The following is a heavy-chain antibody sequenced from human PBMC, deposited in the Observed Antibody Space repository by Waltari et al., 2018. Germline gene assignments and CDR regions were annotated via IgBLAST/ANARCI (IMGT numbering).Heavy chain of an antibody. D-gene: IGHD3-9*01. Sequence: QVQLVQSGAEVKKPGASVKVSCKASGYTFTSYAMHWVRQAPGQRLEWMGWINAGNGNTKYSQKFQGRVTITRDTSASTAYMELSSLRSEDTAVYHCARGPLLRYFDWFRDGMDVWGQGTTVTVSS. J-gene: IGHJ6*02. CDR1: GYTFTSYA. CDR2: INAGNGNT. V-gene: IGHV1-3*01. CDR3: ARGPLLRYFDWFRDGMDV.